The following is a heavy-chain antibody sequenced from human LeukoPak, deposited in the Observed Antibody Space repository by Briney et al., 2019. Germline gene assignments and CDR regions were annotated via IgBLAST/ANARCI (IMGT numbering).Heavy chain of an antibody. D-gene: IGHD4-17*01. J-gene: IGHJ4*02. Sequence: GGSLRLSCAASGFIFSDYYMSWVRQAPGKGLEWVSYISSSGSTIYYADSVKGRFTISRDDAKNLLYLDMNSLRAEDTAVYYCARGHTAVTRHFDFWGQGTLVTVSS. CDR1: GFIFSDYY. CDR2: ISSSGSTI. CDR3: ARGHTAVTRHFDF. V-gene: IGHV3-11*04.